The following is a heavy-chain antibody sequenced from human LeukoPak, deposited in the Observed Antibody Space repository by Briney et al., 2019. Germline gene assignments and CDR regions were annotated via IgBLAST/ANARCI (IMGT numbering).Heavy chain of an antibody. V-gene: IGHV3-21*01. D-gene: IGHD6-13*01. CDR2: ISGSSSYI. Sequence: KSGGSLRLSCAASGCTFSSYSMNWVRQAPGKGPEWVSSISGSSSYIYYADSVKGRFTISRDNAKNSLYLQMNSLRADDTALYYCARRVYSSSSFDYWGQGTLVTVSS. CDR3: ARRVYSSSSFDY. CDR1: GCTFSSYS. J-gene: IGHJ4*02.